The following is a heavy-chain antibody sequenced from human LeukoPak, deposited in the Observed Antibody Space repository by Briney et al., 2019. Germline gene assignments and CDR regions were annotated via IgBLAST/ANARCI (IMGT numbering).Heavy chain of an antibody. Sequence: SVKVSCKASGGTFSSYAISWVRQAPGQGLEWMGGIIPIFGTANYAQKFQGRVTITADESTSTAYMELSSLRSEDTAVYYCARRGYQLLEGFDYWAREPWSPSPQ. D-gene: IGHD2-2*01. J-gene: IGHJ4*02. V-gene: IGHV1-69*13. CDR3: ARRGYQLLEGFDY. CDR1: GGTFSSYA. CDR2: IIPIFGTA.